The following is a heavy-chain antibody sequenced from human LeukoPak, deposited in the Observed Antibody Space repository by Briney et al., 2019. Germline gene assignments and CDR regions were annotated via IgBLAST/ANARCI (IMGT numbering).Heavy chain of an antibody. CDR1: GFTFSSYG. D-gene: IGHD3-22*01. V-gene: IGHV3-30*18. Sequence: QPGRSLRLSYAASGFTFSSYGMHWVRQAPGKGLEWVAVISYDGSNKYYADSVKGRFTISRDNSKNTLYLQMNSLRAEDTAVYYCAKGYNYYDSSGPIDYWGQGTLVTVSS. J-gene: IGHJ4*02. CDR3: AKGYNYYDSSGPIDY. CDR2: ISYDGSNK.